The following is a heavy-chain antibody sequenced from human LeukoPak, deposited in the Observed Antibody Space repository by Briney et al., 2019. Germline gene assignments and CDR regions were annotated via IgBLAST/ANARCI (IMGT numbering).Heavy chain of an antibody. D-gene: IGHD3-9*01. CDR1: GFTFSSYS. V-gene: IGHV3-48*04. Sequence: GGSLRLSCAASGFTFSSYSMTWVRQAPGKGLEWVSYISSSSSTIYYADSVKGRFTISRDNAKNSLYLQMNSLRAEDTAVYYCARDILTGSQSRFQHWGQGTLVTVSS. CDR2: ISSSSSTI. J-gene: IGHJ1*01. CDR3: ARDILTGSQSRFQH.